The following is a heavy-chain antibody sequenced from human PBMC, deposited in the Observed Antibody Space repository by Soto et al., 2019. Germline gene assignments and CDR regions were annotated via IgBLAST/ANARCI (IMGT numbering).Heavy chain of an antibody. Sequence: SETLSLTCPVYGGSFSCYYWSWIRQPPGKGLEWIGEINHSGSTNYNPSLKSRVTISVDTSKNQFSLKLSSVTAADTAVYYCARVRYGSGSYYNYYYYGMDVWGQGTTVTVSS. CDR2: INHSGST. CDR1: GGSFSCYY. CDR3: ARVRYGSGSYYNYYYYGMDV. V-gene: IGHV4-34*01. J-gene: IGHJ6*02. D-gene: IGHD3-10*01.